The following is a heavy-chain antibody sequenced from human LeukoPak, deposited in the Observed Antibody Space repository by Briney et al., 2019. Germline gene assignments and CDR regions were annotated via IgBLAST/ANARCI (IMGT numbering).Heavy chain of an antibody. CDR1: GFTFSDFG. CDR2: ITAGGTAT. Sequence: GGSLRLSCAASGFTFSDFGMTWVRQAPGKGPEWVSIITAGGTATYYADSVRGRFTVSRDNSKNILYLQMDDLRDEDSAMYHCAKDNISYYIDPSGYGGRWGQGTRVTVSS. J-gene: IGHJ4*02. CDR3: AKDNISYYIDPSGYGGR. V-gene: IGHV3-23*01. D-gene: IGHD3-3*01.